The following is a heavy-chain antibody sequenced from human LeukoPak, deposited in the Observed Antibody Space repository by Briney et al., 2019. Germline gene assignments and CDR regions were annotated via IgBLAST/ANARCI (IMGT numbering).Heavy chain of an antibody. Sequence: GASVKVSCKASGYTFTSYGISWVRQAPGQGLEWMGWISAYNGNTNYAQKLQGRVTMTTDTSTSTAYMELRSLRSDDTAVYYCARDPPRYYDYVWGSYRYDYWGQGTLVTVSS. V-gene: IGHV1-18*01. D-gene: IGHD3-16*02. CDR1: GYTFTSYG. J-gene: IGHJ4*02. CDR3: ARDPPRYYDYVWGSYRYDY. CDR2: ISAYNGNT.